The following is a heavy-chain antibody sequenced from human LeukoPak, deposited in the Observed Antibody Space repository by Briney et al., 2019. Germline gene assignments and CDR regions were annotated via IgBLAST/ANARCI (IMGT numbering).Heavy chain of an antibody. CDR1: GGSISSYY. D-gene: IGHD3-3*01. CDR3: ARRARYDFLMDV. J-gene: IGHJ6*02. V-gene: IGHV4-59*08. CDR2: IYYSGST. Sequence: PSETLSLTCTVSGGSISSYYWSWIRQPPGKGLEWIGYIYYSGSTNYNPSLKSRATISVDTSKNQFSLKLSSVTAADTAVYYCARRARYDFLMDVWGQGTTVTVSS.